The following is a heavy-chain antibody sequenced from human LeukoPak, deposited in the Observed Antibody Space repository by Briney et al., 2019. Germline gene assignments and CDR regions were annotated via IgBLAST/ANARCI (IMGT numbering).Heavy chain of an antibody. V-gene: IGHV4-30-2*01. J-gene: IGHJ3*02. CDR3: ATERIGYCSSTSCYRAFDI. CDR1: GGSISSGGYY. Sequence: PSETLSLTYTVSGGSISSGGYYWSWIRQPPGKGLEWIGYIYHSGSTYYNPSLKSRVTISVDRSKNQFSLKLSSVTAADTAVYYCATERIGYCSSTSCYRAFDIWGQGTMVTVSS. D-gene: IGHD2-2*01. CDR2: IYHSGST.